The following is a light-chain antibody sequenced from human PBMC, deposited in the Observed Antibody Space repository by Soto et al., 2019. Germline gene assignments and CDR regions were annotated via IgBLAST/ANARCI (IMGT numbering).Light chain of an antibody. CDR1: QSISSY. CDR3: QKYYSFPPA. Sequence: VIWMTQSPSLLSASTGDRVTISCRMSQSISSYLSWYQQKPGKAPELLIYAASTLQSGFPSRFSGSGSGTDFNLTSGCLQSEDFSTYYCQKYYSFPPAFGPGNKVDIK. V-gene: IGKV1D-8*01. J-gene: IGKJ3*01. CDR2: AAS.